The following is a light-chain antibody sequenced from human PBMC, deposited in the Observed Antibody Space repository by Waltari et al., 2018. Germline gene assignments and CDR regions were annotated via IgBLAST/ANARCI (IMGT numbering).Light chain of an antibody. V-gene: IGLV2-23*02. CDR1: SSDVGSYNL. J-gene: IGLJ2*01. CDR3: CSYAGSSTFV. CDR2: EVS. Sequence: QSALTQPASVSGSPGQSITISCPGTSSDVGSYNLVAWYQQCPGKAPKVMIYEVSKRPSGVSNRFSGSKSGNTASLTISGLQAEDEADYYCCSYAGSSTFVFGGGTKLTVL.